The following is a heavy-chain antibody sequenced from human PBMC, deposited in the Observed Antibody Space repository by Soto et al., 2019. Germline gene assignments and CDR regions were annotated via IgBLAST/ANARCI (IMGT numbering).Heavy chain of an antibody. J-gene: IGHJ4*02. Sequence: QVQLQQSGPGLAKPSQTLSLTCAISGDSVSSNSAAWNWIRQSPSRGLEWLGRTYYRSKWYNDYAVSVKSRITINPDTSKNQFSLQLNSVTPEDTAVYYCAREGPGSALLSGDSSSWCFDYWGQGTLVTVSS. CDR2: TYYRSKWYN. V-gene: IGHV6-1*01. CDR1: GDSVSSNSAA. CDR3: AREGPGSALLSGDSSSWCFDY. D-gene: IGHD6-13*01.